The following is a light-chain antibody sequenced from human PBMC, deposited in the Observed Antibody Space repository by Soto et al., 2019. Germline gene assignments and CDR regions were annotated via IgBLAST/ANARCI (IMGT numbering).Light chain of an antibody. CDR3: QQYGSSPWT. J-gene: IGKJ1*01. CDR2: GAS. V-gene: IGKV3-20*01. CDR1: QSVSSSC. Sequence: ENGLRQSPGTVSLSPGERATLSCWASQSVSSSCLAWYQQKPGQAPRLLIYGASSRATGIPDRFSGSGSGTDFTLTISRLEPEDFAVYYCQQYGSSPWTFGQGTKVEIK.